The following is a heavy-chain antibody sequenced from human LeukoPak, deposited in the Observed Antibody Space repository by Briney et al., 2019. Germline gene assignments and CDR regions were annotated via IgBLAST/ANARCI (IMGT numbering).Heavy chain of an antibody. CDR3: ARDSEYTVGAFDI. V-gene: IGHV4-59*12. Sequence: SETLSLTCTVSGGSISSYYWSWVRQPPGKGLEWIGYIYYSGSTNYNPSLKGRVTISVDTSKNQFSLKLSSVTAADTAVYYCARDSEYTVGAFDIWGQGTMVTVSS. CDR2: IYYSGST. J-gene: IGHJ3*02. CDR1: GGSISSYY. D-gene: IGHD1-26*01.